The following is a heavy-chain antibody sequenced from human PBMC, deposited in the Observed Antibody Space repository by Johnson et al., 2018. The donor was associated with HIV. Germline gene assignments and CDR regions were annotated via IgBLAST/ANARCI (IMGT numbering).Heavy chain of an antibody. D-gene: IGHD5-12*01. CDR1: GFTFSSYA. CDR3: ARSDSGYDAFDI. Sequence: VQLVESGGGVVQPGRSLRLSCAASGFTFSSYAMHWVRQAPGKGLEWVAVISYDGSNKYYADSVKGRFTISRDNSKNTLYLQMNSLRGEDTAVYYCARSDSGYDAFDIWGQGTMVSVSS. J-gene: IGHJ3*02. CDR2: ISYDGSNK. V-gene: IGHV3-30*04.